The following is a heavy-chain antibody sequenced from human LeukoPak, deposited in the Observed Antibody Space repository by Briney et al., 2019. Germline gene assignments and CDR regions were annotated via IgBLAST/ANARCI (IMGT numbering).Heavy chain of an antibody. CDR3: ARGIQRDGYNLGY. V-gene: IGHV1-69*13. CDR1: GYTFTSNY. D-gene: IGHD5-24*01. CDR2: IIPIFGTA. J-gene: IGHJ4*02. Sequence: GASVKVSCKASGYTFTSNYIHWVRQAPGQGLEWMGGIIPIFGTANYAQKFQGRVTITADESTSTAYMELSSLRSEDTAVYYCARGIQRDGYNLGYWGQGTLVTVSS.